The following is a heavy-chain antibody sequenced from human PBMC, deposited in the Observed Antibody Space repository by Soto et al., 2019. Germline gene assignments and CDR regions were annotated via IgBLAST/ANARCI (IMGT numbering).Heavy chain of an antibody. V-gene: IGHV4-34*01. CDR2: ISQSGNT. CDR3: ARAPKVSGLSQTRPDF. CDR1: SGSFSGYY. D-gene: IGHD6-25*01. J-gene: IGHJ4*02. Sequence: PSETLSLTCSSYSGSFSGYYWSWIRQPPGKGLEWIGEISQSGNTNYSPSLKSRVSISIDTSKKQFSLNLASVSAADTAVYYCARAPKVSGLSQTRPDFWGQGILVTVSS.